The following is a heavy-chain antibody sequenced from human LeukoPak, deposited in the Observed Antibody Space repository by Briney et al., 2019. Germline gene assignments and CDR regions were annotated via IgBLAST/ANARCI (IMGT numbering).Heavy chain of an antibody. D-gene: IGHD1-14*01. J-gene: IGHJ5*02. V-gene: IGHV1-69*13. CDR2: IIPIFGAA. CDR3: ARAPLDHENWFDP. Sequence: SVKVSCKASGGTFSSYAISWVRQAPGQGLEWMGGIIPIFGAANYAHKFQGSAMITAEGSTSTAYMELSSLRSEDTGVYYCARAPLDHENWFDPRGERNLFTVSS. CDR1: GGTFSSYA.